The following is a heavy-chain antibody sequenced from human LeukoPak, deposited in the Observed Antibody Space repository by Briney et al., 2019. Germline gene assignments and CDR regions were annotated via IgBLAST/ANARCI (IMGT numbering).Heavy chain of an antibody. D-gene: IGHD6-19*01. V-gene: IGHV3-23*01. CDR1: GFAFSSYA. Sequence: PGGSLRLSCAASGFAFSSYAMSWVRQAPGKGLEWVSAISGSGGSTYYADSVKGRFTISRDNSKNTLYLQMNSLRVEDTAVYYCAKGGQWLIFNWFDPWGQGTLVTVSS. CDR3: AKGGQWLIFNWFDP. J-gene: IGHJ5*02. CDR2: ISGSGGST.